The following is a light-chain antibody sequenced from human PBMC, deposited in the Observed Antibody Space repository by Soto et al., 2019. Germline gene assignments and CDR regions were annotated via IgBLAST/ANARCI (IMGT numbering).Light chain of an antibody. CDR1: QSVSRY. Sequence: VMTQSPATLSVSPGERATLSCRASQSVSRYLTWYQQKPGQGPRVLIYGASSRATGIPDRFSGSGSGTDFTLTINRLEPEDFAVYYCQQYGSSPPTFGQGSKVDNK. J-gene: IGKJ1*01. CDR3: QQYGSSPPT. CDR2: GAS. V-gene: IGKV3-20*01.